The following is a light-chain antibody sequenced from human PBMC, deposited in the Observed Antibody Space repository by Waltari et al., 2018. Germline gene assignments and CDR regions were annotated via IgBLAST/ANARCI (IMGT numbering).Light chain of an antibody. J-gene: IGKJ1*01. CDR1: QSVSNNY. CDR2: DAS. Sequence: VMPQSPRPPSPCPGARATFPCRASQSVSNNYLAWYQQKPGQAPRLLIYDASNRATGIADRFSGSGSGTDFTLTISRLEPEDVAVYYCQQYGRSPWTFGQGTKVEIK. V-gene: IGKV3-20*01. CDR3: QQYGRSPWT.